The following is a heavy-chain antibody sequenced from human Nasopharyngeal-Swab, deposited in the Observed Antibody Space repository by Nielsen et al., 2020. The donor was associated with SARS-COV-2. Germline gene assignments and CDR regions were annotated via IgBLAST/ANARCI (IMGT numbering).Heavy chain of an antibody. Sequence: GVSLKISCAASGFTFSDSAIHWVRQASGKGLEWVGRVRSKGNNYATAYSASVKGRFIIFRDDPTNTAYLQMNSLKTEDTAVYYCTRCGGGCYSGRDYWGQGTLVTVSS. D-gene: IGHD2-21*02. V-gene: IGHV3-73*01. CDR2: VRSKGNNYAT. CDR3: TRCGGGCYSGRDY. CDR1: GFTFSDSA. J-gene: IGHJ4*02.